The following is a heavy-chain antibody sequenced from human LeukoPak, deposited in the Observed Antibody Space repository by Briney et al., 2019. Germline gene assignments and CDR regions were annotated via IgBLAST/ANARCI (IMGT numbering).Heavy chain of an antibody. D-gene: IGHD1-26*01. Sequence: SETLSLTCAVYGGSFSGHYWSWIRQPPGKGLEWIGEINHSGSTNYNPSLKSRVTISVDTSKNQFSLKLSSVTAADTSVYYCARHRYRSGSDWIDPWGQGTLVTVSS. CDR1: GGSFSGHY. V-gene: IGHV4-34*01. CDR3: ARHRYRSGSDWIDP. CDR2: INHSGST. J-gene: IGHJ5*02.